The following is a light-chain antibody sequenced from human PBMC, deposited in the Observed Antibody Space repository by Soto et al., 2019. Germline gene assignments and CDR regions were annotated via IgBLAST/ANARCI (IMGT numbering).Light chain of an antibody. CDR3: ATWDDSLSGPV. V-gene: IGLV1-47*01. Sequence: QSLLTQPPSASGTPGQRVTISCSGSSSNIGNNYVYWYQQFPGTAPKLLIYRNNQRPSGVPDRFSGSKSGTSASLAISGLRSEDEADYYCATWDDSLSGPVFGGGTKVTAL. CDR2: RNN. J-gene: IGLJ3*02. CDR1: SSNIGNNY.